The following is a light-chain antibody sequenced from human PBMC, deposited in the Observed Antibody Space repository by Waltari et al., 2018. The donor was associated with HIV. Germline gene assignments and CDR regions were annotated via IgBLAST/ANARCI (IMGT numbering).Light chain of an antibody. CDR3: QQYYKWFRT. V-gene: IGKV3D-15*01. CDR2: DAS. J-gene: IGKJ1*01. CDR1: QTVGSF. Sequence: TQSPATLSLSPGERATLSCRASQTVGSFLAWYQQRPGQAPRLLIYDASNRATDIPGRFSGSGSGTDFTLTISSLQSEDSALYSCQQYYKWFRTFGQGTKVEV.